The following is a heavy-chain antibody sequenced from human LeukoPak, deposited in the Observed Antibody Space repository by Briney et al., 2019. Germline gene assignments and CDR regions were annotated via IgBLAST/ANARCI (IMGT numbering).Heavy chain of an antibody. D-gene: IGHD2-2*02. CDR3: ARRSHHGVVPAAILSYYYYMDF. V-gene: IGHV4-59*08. CDR1: RVSLSSYY. J-gene: IGHJ6*03. CDR2: IYYSGGP. Sequence: SRTLCLSCTLSRVSLSSYYRSWIRHPPREGLGWSGFIYYSGGPTHTTSLQSRVTISVDTSKNQFSLKLSSVTAADTAVYYCARRSHHGVVPAAILSYYYYMDFWGKGSTVTVSS.